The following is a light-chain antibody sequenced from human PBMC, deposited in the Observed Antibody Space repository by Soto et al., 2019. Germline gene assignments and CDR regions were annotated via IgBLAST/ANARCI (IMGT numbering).Light chain of an antibody. Sequence: QSVLTQPPSVSGAPGQRVTISCTGSSSNIGAGYDVHWYQQLPGTAPKLLIYGNSNRPSGVPDRFSGSKSGTSASLAITGLQAEDEADYYCQSYDSSLIGSGVVFGGVTKVTVL. CDR3: QSYDSSLIGSGVV. CDR1: SSNIGAGYD. V-gene: IGLV1-40*01. J-gene: IGLJ2*01. CDR2: GNS.